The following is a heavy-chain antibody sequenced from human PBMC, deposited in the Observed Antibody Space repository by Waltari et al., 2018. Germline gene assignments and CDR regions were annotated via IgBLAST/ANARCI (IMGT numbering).Heavy chain of an antibody. D-gene: IGHD3-3*01. CDR3: AGGTIFYGMDV. Sequence: EVQLVESGGGLVQPGGSLRLSCAASGFTFSSYWMSWVRQAPGKGLEWVANINQDGSEKYYVDSVKGRFTISRDNAKNSLYLQMNSLRAEDTAVYYCAGGTIFYGMDVWGQGTTVTVSS. V-gene: IGHV3-7*04. J-gene: IGHJ6*02. CDR2: INQDGSEK. CDR1: GFTFSSYW.